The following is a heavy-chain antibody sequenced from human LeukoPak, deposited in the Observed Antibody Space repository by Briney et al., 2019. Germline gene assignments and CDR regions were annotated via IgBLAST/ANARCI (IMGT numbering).Heavy chain of an antibody. Sequence: ASVKVSCKASGYSFTDYYMHWVRQAPGQGLEWMGRINPNSGGTNSAQKFQGRVTMTRDTSITTVYMEVSWLTSDDTAIYYCARADRLHGGPYLIGPWGQGTLVTVSS. CDR3: ARADRLHGGPYLIGP. CDR2: INPNSGGT. J-gene: IGHJ5*02. V-gene: IGHV1-2*02. D-gene: IGHD2-21*01. CDR1: GYSFTDYY.